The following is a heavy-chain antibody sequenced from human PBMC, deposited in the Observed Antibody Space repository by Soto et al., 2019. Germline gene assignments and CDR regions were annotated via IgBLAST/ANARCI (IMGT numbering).Heavy chain of an antibody. CDR2: ISGSGGST. Sequence: AMSWVRQAAGKGLEWVSAISGSGGSTYYADSVKGRFTISRDNSKNTLYLQMNSLRADDTSLYYSANVHSFYDCLYYCG. J-gene: IGHJ4*01. V-gene: IGHV3-23*01. CDR3: ANVHSFYDCLYY. D-gene: IGHD5-12*01. CDR1: A.